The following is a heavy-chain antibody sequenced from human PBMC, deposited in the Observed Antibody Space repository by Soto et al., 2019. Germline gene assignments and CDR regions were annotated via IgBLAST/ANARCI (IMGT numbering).Heavy chain of an antibody. V-gene: IGHV1-18*01. D-gene: IGHD6-13*01. CDR2: ISAYNGNT. CDR3: ARASSSSWHYGMDV. Sequence: ASVKVSCKASGYTFTSYGISWVRQAPGQGLEWMGWISAYNGNTNYAQKLQGRVTMTTDTSTSTAYMELRSLRSDDTAVYYCARASSSSWHYGMDVWGQGTTVTVSS. J-gene: IGHJ6*02. CDR1: GYTFTSYG.